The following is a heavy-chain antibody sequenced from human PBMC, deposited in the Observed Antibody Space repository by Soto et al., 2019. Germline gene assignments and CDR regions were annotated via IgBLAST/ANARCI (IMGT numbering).Heavy chain of an antibody. J-gene: IGHJ3*02. CDR3: ARSYYYDSSGYAETRWDDAFDI. Sequence: GGSLRLSCAASGFTFSSYGMHWVRQAPGKGLEWVAVIWYDGSNKYYADSVKGRFTISRDNSKNTLYLQMNSLRAEDTAVYYCARSYYYDSSGYAETRWDDAFDIWGQGTMVTVSS. CDR1: GFTFSSYG. D-gene: IGHD3-22*01. V-gene: IGHV3-33*01. CDR2: IWYDGSNK.